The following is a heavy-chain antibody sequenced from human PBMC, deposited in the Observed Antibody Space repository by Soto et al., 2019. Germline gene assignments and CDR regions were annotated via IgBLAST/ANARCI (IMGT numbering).Heavy chain of an antibody. J-gene: IGHJ4*02. CDR1: GGSISSGGYY. CDR2: IYYSGST. Sequence: QVQLQESGPGLVKPSQILSLTCTVSGGSISSGGYYWSWIRQHPGKGLEWIGYIYYSGSTYYNPSLKSRVTLSVDTSKNQFSLKLSSVTAADTAVYYCAGEWRDYYFDYWGQGTLVTVSS. CDR3: AGEWRDYYFDY. V-gene: IGHV4-31*03.